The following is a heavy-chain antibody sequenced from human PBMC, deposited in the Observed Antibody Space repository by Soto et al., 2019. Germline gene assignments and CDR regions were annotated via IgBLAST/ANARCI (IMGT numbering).Heavy chain of an antibody. J-gene: IGHJ4*02. D-gene: IGHD3-10*01. Sequence: ASVNVSCKASGYTFTSYGISWVRQAPGQGLEWMGWISAYNGNTNYAQKLQGRVTMTTDTSTSTAYMELRSLRSDDTAVYYCARGALNPYYYGSAPDYWGQGTLVTVSS. CDR3: ARGALNPYYYGSAPDY. CDR1: GYTFTSYG. CDR2: ISAYNGNT. V-gene: IGHV1-18*01.